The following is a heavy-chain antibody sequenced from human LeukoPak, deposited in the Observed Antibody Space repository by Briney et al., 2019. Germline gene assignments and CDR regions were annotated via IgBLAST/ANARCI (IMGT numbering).Heavy chain of an antibody. J-gene: IGHJ4*02. V-gene: IGHV6-1*01. CDR3: ARWQHDTAFFDY. CDR1: GDSVSSNSAA. D-gene: IGHD1-1*01. CDR2: TSYRSKLYN. Sequence: SQTLSLTCAISGDSVSSNSAAWNWIRQSPSRGLEWLGRTSYRSKLYNNYAVSVKSRTTINPDTSKNQFSLQLKSVTPEDTAVYYCARWQHDTAFFDYWGQGTLVTVSS.